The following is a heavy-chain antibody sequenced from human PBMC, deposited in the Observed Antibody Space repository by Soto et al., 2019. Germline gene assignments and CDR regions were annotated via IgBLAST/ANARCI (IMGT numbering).Heavy chain of an antibody. Sequence: VASVKVSCKASGYTFTGYYMHWVRQAPGQGLEWMGWINPNSGGTNYAQKFQGWVTMTRDTSISTAYMELSRLRSDDTAVYYCARDMDYDFWSGQRTNFDYWGQGTLVTVSS. J-gene: IGHJ4*02. D-gene: IGHD3-3*01. CDR2: INPNSGGT. CDR3: ARDMDYDFWSGQRTNFDY. V-gene: IGHV1-2*04. CDR1: GYTFTGYY.